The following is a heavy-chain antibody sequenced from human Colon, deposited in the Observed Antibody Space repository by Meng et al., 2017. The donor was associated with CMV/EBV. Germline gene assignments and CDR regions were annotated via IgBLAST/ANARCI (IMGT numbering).Heavy chain of an antibody. Sequence: FTFSSHAMTWVRQAPGKGLEWVSGIRGEGDTNPHRTHYANSVKGRFTIGRDISKNTVYLQTNSLRAEDTAVYFCAKAPTRRYYFDSWGQGSLVTVSS. CDR2: IRGEGDTNPHRT. CDR1: FTFSSHA. D-gene: IGHD5-24*01. V-gene: IGHV3-23*01. J-gene: IGHJ4*02. CDR3: AKAPTRRYYFDS.